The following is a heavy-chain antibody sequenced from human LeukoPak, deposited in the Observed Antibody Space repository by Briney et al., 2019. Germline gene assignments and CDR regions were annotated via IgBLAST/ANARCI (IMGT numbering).Heavy chain of an antibody. V-gene: IGHV1-2*02. J-gene: IGHJ4*02. D-gene: IGHD3-22*01. Sequence: ASVKVSCKASGYTFTDYYMHWVRQAPGQGLEWMGWINPSSGGTNYAQKFQGRVTVTRDTSISTAYMDLSRLRSDDTAVYYCARGLYYYDSSGYYFDYWGQGTLVTVSS. CDR2: INPSSGGT. CDR3: ARGLYYYDSSGYYFDY. CDR1: GYTFTDYY.